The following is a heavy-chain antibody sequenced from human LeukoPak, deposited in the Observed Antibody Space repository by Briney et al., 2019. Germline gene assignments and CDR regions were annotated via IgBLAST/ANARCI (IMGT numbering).Heavy chain of an antibody. J-gene: IGHJ4*02. CDR3: AKRGVVIRVILVGFHKEAYYFDS. CDR1: GITLSNYG. Sequence: GGSLRLSCAVSGITLSNYGMSWVRQAPGKWLEWVAGIGGSGGVTNYADSVKGRFTISRDSAKNTLYLQMNSLRAGDTAVYFCAKRGVVIRVILVGFHKEAYYFDSWGQGALVTVSS. CDR2: IGGSGGVT. D-gene: IGHD3-10*01. V-gene: IGHV3-23*01.